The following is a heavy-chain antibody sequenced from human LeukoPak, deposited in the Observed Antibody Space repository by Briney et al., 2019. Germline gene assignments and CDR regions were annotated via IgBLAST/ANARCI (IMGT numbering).Heavy chain of an antibody. J-gene: IGHJ4*02. CDR2: INYSEST. V-gene: IGHV4-39*01. Sequence: SETLSLTCTVSGGSISSSSYYWGWIRQSPGEGLEWIGSINYSESTYKNPSLKSRVTTSVDTSKNQFSLKLSSVTAADTAVYYCARSPMVRGVTVLFYFDYWGQGTLVTVSS. CDR1: GGSISSSSYY. CDR3: ARSPMVRGVTVLFYFDY. D-gene: IGHD3-10*01.